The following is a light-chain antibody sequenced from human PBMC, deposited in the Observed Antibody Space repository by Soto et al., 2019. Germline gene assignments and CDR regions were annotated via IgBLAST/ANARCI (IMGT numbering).Light chain of an antibody. CDR2: DVT. Sequence: ALTQPRSVSGSPGQSVTISCTATTNDFGTYKYVSWYQQHPDKAPKLMIYDVTKRPSGVPDRFSASKSDNTASLTISGLQPDDEAHYHCCSYEGTYTFVFGTGTKVTVL. J-gene: IGLJ1*01. CDR3: CSYEGTYTFV. CDR1: TNDFGTYKY. V-gene: IGLV2-11*01.